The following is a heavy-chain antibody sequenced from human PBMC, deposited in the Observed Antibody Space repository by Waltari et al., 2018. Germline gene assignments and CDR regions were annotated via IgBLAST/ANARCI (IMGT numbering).Heavy chain of an antibody. D-gene: IGHD4-17*01. CDR1: GGSFSGYY. CDR2: INHSGST. V-gene: IGHV4-34*01. J-gene: IGHJ4*02. Sequence: QVQLQQWGAGLLKPSETLSLTCAVYGGSFSGYYWSWIRQPPGKGLEWIGEINHSGSTNYNPSLKSPVTISVDTSKNQFSLKLSSVTAADTAVYYCARGKYTVTPLSRGRYFDYWGQGTLVTVSS. CDR3: ARGKYTVTPLSRGRYFDY.